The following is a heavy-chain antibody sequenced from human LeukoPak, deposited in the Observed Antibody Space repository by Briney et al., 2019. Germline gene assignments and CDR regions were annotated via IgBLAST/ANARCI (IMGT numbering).Heavy chain of an antibody. Sequence: ASVKVSCKRSGYTFTVYYLHWVRQAPGQGLEWVGYINPRDGGTSSPPNFRGRVTMTTDASSSTVYMELSRLTSDDTAIYYCAREGNGLLSKDLDYWGQGTLVTVSS. CDR2: INPRDGGT. CDR1: GYTFTVYY. D-gene: IGHD2-15*01. J-gene: IGHJ4*02. V-gene: IGHV1-2*02. CDR3: AREGNGLLSKDLDY.